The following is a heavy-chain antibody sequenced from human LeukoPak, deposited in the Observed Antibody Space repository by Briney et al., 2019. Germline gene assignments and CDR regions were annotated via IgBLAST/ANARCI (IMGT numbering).Heavy chain of an antibody. D-gene: IGHD4-23*01. V-gene: IGHV1-69*05. CDR3: AIPSEDDYGGKYYFDY. J-gene: IGHJ4*02. Sequence: GASVKVSCKASGGTFSSYAISWVRQAPGQGREWMGGIIPIFGTANYAQKFQGRVPITTDESTSTAYMELSSLRSEDTAVYYCAIPSEDDYGGKYYFDYWGQGTLVTVSS. CDR2: IIPIFGTA. CDR1: GGTFSSYA.